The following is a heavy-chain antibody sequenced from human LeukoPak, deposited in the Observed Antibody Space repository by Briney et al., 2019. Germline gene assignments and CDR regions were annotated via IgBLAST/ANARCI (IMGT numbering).Heavy chain of an antibody. CDR2: INHSGST. J-gene: IGHJ5*02. Sequence: SETLSLTCAVYGGSFSGYYWSWIRQPPGKGLEWIGEINHSGSTNYNPSLKSRVTISVDTSKNQFSLKLSSVTAADTAVYYCARDGAAAGVLGFDPWGQGTLVTVSS. CDR1: GGSFSGYY. V-gene: IGHV4-34*01. CDR3: ARDGAAAGVLGFDP. D-gene: IGHD6-13*01.